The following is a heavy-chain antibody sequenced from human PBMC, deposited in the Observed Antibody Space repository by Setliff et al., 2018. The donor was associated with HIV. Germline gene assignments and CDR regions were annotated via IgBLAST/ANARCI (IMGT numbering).Heavy chain of an antibody. J-gene: IGHJ4*02. CDR2: INHSGTA. CDR3: AGLSDFLDY. CDR1: GGSLSSSY. V-gene: IGHV4-34*01. Sequence: PSETLSLTCAVYGGSLSSSYWTWIRQAPRKGLEWIGEINHSGTANYNPSLKSRVTMSLDRSKRQFSLKLTSLTAADTAVYYCAGLSDFLDYWGRG. D-gene: IGHD2-21*01.